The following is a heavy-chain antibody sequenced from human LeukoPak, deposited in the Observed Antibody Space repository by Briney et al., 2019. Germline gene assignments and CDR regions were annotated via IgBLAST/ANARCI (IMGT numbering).Heavy chain of an antibody. D-gene: IGHD5-12*01. V-gene: IGHV3-7*01. Sequence: AGGSLRLSCVASGFTFSKYWMTWVRQAPGKGLAWVANIKQDGSAKYYMDSVKGRFPISRDNAKNSLYLRMNSLGAEDTAVYYCARVNPLVAPGALDIWGQGTMVAVSS. CDR3: ARVNPLVAPGALDI. CDR2: IKQDGSAK. CDR1: GFTFSKYW. J-gene: IGHJ3*02.